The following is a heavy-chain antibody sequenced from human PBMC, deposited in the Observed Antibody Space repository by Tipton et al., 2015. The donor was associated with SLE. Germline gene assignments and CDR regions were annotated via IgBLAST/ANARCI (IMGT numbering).Heavy chain of an antibody. J-gene: IGHJ4*02. CDR1: GEALGGQY. Sequence: GEALGGQYWSWIRQPPGKGLEWIGEVFRGGSTNYSPSLKSRVTISVDKSKSQFSLKLSSVTAADTAVYYCAGGFYYGSGTFSDFEYWGQGTLATVSS. CDR2: VFRGGST. D-gene: IGHD3-10*01. CDR3: AGGFYYGSGTFSDFEY. V-gene: IGHV4-34*12.